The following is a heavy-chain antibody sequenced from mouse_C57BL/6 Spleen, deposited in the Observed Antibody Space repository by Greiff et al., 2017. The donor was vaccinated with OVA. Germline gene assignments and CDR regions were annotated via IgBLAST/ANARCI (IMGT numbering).Heavy chain of an antibody. V-gene: IGHV3-6*01. Sequence: EVQLEESGPGLVKPSQSLSLTCSATGYSFTSGHDWNWIRQYPGNILEWMGYRSNDGSTNYNPSLNSRISITRDTSKNQFFMKLNSVTTEDTATYYRARALAFCYWGQGTTLTVSS. CDR3: ARALAFCY. CDR2: RSNDGST. J-gene: IGHJ2*01. CDR1: GYSFTSGHD.